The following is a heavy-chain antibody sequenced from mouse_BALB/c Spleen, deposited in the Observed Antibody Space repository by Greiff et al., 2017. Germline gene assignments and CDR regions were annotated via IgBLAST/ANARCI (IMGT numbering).Heavy chain of an antibody. D-gene: IGHD2-4*01. Sequence: EVKLMESGGGLVKPGGSLKLSCAASGFTFSDYYMYWVRQTPEKRLEWVATISDGGSYTYYPDSVKGRFTISRDNAKNNLYLQMSSLKSEDTAMYYCAREDYDGAYWGQGTLVTVSA. J-gene: IGHJ3*01. CDR3: AREDYDGAY. CDR2: ISDGGSYT. V-gene: IGHV5-4*02. CDR1: GFTFSDYY.